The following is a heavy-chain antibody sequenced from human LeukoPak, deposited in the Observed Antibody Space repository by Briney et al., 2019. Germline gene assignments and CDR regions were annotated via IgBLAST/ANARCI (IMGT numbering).Heavy chain of an antibody. CDR3: ARVDCSSTSCAFDH. CDR1: GGSISSYY. D-gene: IGHD2-2*01. Sequence: SETLSLTCTVSGGSISSYYWSWIRQPPGKGLEWIGYIYYSGSTYYNPSLKSRVTISVDTSKKQFSLKLRSVTAADTAVYYCARVDCSSTSCAFDHWGQGTLVTVSS. J-gene: IGHJ4*02. CDR2: IYYSGST. V-gene: IGHV4-59*12.